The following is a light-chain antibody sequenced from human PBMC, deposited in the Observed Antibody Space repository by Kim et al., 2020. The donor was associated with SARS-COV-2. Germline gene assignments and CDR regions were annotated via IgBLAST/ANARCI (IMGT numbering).Light chain of an antibody. CDR1: QTVNTM. V-gene: IGKV3D-15*01. J-gene: IGKJ2*01. CDR2: AAS. Sequence: EVVLTQSPATLSVSPGERATLSCRASQTVNTMFAWYQQKPGQAPRLLIFAASTRATGIPARFSGSGSGTEFTLTISSLQSEDFAVYHCQQYNNWPYTFGQGTKLEI. CDR3: QQYNNWPYT.